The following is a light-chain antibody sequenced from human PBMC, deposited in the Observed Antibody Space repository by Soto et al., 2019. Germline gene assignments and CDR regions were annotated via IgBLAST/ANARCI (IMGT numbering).Light chain of an antibody. J-gene: IGKJ1*01. CDR2: GAS. CDR1: QSVSSN. Sequence: PATLSVSSGERSTRACRASQSVSSNLAWYQQKPGQAPRLLIYGASTRATGIPERFSGSGSGTDFTLSISSLEPEDFAVYYCQQYSSLWTFGQGTKVDIK. CDR3: QQYSSLWT. V-gene: IGKV3-15*01.